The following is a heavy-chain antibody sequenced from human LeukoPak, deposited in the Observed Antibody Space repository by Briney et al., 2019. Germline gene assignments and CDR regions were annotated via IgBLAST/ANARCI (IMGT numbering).Heavy chain of an antibody. CDR3: ARLLMVRGVILHSFDY. CDR2: IYPGDSDT. J-gene: IGHJ4*02. V-gene: IGHV5-51*01. Sequence: GESLKISCKGSGNSFTSYWIGWVRQMPGKGLEWMGIIYPGDSDTRYSPSFQGQVTISADKSISTAYLQWSSLKASDTAMYYCARLLMVRGVILHSFDYWGQGTLVTVSS. CDR1: GNSFTSYW. D-gene: IGHD3-10*01.